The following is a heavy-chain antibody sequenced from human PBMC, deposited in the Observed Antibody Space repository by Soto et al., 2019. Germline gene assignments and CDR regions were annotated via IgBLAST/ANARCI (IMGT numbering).Heavy chain of an antibody. D-gene: IGHD1-26*01. Sequence: QVQLVESGGGVVQPGRSLRLSCAASGFTFSSYAMHWVRQAPGKGLEWVAVISYDGSNKYYADSVKGRFTISRDNSKNTLYLHMNSLRAEDTAVYYCARGSYSFDCWGQGTLVTVSS. V-gene: IGHV3-30-3*01. J-gene: IGHJ4*02. CDR3: ARGSYSFDC. CDR2: ISYDGSNK. CDR1: GFTFSSYA.